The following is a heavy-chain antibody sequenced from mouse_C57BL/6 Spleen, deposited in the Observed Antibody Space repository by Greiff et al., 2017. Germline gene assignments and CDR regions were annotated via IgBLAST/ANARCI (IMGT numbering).Heavy chain of an antibody. CDR2: ISSGSSTI. J-gene: IGHJ4*01. CDR3: ARFDYDGEGYAMDY. V-gene: IGHV5-17*01. Sequence: EVQGVESGGGLVKPGGSLKLSCAASGFTFSDYGMHWVRQAPEKGLEWVAYISSGSSTIYYADTVKGRFTISRDNAKNTLFLQMTSLRSEDTAMYYCARFDYDGEGYAMDYWGQGTSVTVSS. CDR1: GFTFSDYG. D-gene: IGHD2-4*01.